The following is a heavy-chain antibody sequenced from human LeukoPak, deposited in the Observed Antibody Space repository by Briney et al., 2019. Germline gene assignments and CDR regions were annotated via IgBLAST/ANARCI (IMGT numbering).Heavy chain of an antibody. CDR2: INPNTGAT. CDR3: ARDERFCNGDNHYPDLGY. Sequence: APVKLSCKASGYTFTGYYMFWVRQAPGQGLEWMGWINPNTGATKYGQNFQGRVTLTRDTSIRTTFMELSSLRSDDTAFYYCARDERFCNGDNHYPDLGYWGQGTLVTVSS. CDR1: GYTFTGYY. V-gene: IGHV1-2*02. D-gene: IGHD2-15*01. J-gene: IGHJ4*02.